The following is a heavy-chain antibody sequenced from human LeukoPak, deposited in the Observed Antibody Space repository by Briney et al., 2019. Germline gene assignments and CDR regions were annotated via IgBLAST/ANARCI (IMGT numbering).Heavy chain of an antibody. Sequence: SETLSLTCAVYGGSFSDYYWSWIRQPPGKGLEWIGDINHSENTNYNPSLKGRATTSVDTSKNQFSLKLNSVTAADTAVYYCARGGIHSNYFDYWGQGTLVTVSS. J-gene: IGHJ4*02. D-gene: IGHD4-11*01. CDR3: ARGGIHSNYFDY. CDR2: INHSENT. V-gene: IGHV4-34*01. CDR1: GGSFSDYY.